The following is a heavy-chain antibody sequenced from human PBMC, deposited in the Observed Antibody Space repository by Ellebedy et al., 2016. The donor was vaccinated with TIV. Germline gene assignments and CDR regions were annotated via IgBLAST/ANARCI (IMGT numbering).Heavy chain of an antibody. D-gene: IGHD2-2*01. J-gene: IGHJ4*02. CDR1: GFTFSSYD. V-gene: IGHV3-13*04. CDR3: ARGDCSSTSCYFAY. CDR2: IGTAGDT. Sequence: GESLKISXAASGFTFSSYDMHWVRQATGKGLEWVSAIGTAGDTYYPGSVKGRFTISRENAKSSLYLQMNSLRAGDTAVYYCARGDCSSTSCYFAYWGQGTLVTVSS.